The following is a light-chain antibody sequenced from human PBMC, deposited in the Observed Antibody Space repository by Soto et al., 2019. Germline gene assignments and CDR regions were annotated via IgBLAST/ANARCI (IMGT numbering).Light chain of an antibody. V-gene: IGKV3-11*01. CDR3: QQRSNWPPYT. Sequence: EIVLTQSPATLSLSPGERATLSCRASQSVSSYLAWYQQKPGQAPRLLIYDASNRATGIPARFSGSGSGTDFTLTISSLEPEDFPVYYCQQRSNWPPYTFGQGTKLDIK. CDR2: DAS. J-gene: IGKJ2*01. CDR1: QSVSSY.